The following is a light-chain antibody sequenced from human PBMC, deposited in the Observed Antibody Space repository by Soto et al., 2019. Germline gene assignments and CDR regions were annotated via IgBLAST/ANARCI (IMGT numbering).Light chain of an antibody. J-gene: IGLJ2*01. V-gene: IGLV2-8*01. CDR3: SSYAGNNVLV. CDR2: EVN. Sequence: QSALTQPPSASGSPGQSVTIPCTGTSSDVGGYNYVSWYQQHPGKGPRLRIYEVNKRPSGVPYRFSGSNSGNTASRTVYGLQVDDEAVYYCSSYAGNNVLVFGGGTKLTVL. CDR1: SSDVGGYNY.